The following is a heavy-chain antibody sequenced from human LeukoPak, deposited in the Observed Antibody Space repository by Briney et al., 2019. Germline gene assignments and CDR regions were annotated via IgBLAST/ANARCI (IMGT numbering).Heavy chain of an antibody. CDR2: ISSSSSTI. J-gene: IGHJ6*03. V-gene: IGHV3-48*04. CDR1: GFTFSSYS. Sequence: GSLRLSCAASGFTFSSYSMNWVRQAPGKGLEWVSYISSSSSTIYYADSVKGRFTISRDNAKNSLYLRMNSLRAEDTAVYYCVRCGEQLVSAYLYYYYYYMDVWGKGTTATVSS. D-gene: IGHD6-6*01. CDR3: VRCGEQLVSAYLYYYYYYMDV.